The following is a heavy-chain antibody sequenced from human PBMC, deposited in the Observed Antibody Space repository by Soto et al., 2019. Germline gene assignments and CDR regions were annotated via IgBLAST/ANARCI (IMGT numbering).Heavy chain of an antibody. CDR2: IGTAGDT. J-gene: IGHJ3*02. V-gene: IGHV3-13*01. D-gene: IGHD4-17*01. CDR3: ARAPTNNYGDYPGAFDI. Sequence: GGSLRLSCAASGFTFSSYDMHWVRQATGKGLEWVSAIGTAGDTYYPGSVKGRFTISRENAKNSLYLQMNSLRAGDTAVYYCARAPTNNYGDYPGAFDIWGQGTMVTVSS. CDR1: GFTFSSYD.